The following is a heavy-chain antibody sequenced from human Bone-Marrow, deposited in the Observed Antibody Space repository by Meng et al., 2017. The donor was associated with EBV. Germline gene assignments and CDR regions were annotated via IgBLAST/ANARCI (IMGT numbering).Heavy chain of an antibody. CDR2: ISHSGST. D-gene: IGHD6-13*01. V-gene: IGHV4-4*02. Sequence: QFRLRGAGPGLVKPSGTLSLTCAASGGSISSSKWWSWVRQPPGKGLEWIGEISHSGSTNYKPSLKSRVTISVDKSKNQFSLKLSSVTAADTAVYYCARLIAPIAAVYYYGMDVWGQGTTVTVSS. J-gene: IGHJ6*02. CDR3: ARLIAPIAAVYYYGMDV. CDR1: GGSISSSKW.